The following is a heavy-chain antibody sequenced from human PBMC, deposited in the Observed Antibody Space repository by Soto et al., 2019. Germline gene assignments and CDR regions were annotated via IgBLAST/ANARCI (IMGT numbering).Heavy chain of an antibody. V-gene: IGHV1-69*13. CDR2: IIPIFGTA. Sequence: ASVKVSCKASGGTFSSYAISWVRQAPGQGLEWMGGIIPIFGTANYAQKFQGRVTITADESTSTAYMELSSLRSEDTAVYYCARVFPYCSGGSCYSGDYYYYGMDVWGQGTTVTVSS. CDR1: GGTFSSYA. J-gene: IGHJ6*02. CDR3: ARVFPYCSGGSCYSGDYYYYGMDV. D-gene: IGHD2-15*01.